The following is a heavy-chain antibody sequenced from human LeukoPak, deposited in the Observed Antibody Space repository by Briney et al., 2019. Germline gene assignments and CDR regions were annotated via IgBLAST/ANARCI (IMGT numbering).Heavy chain of an antibody. CDR1: GGSIKSHY. Sequence: SETLSLTCTVSGGSIKSHYWSWIRQTPGKGLEWIGCIYESGSTYHNPSLKSRVTISVDMSKNQFSLKLSSVTAADTAVYYCARGNYYYDSSGYYVPYYYYYMDVWGKGTTVTVSS. V-gene: IGHV4-59*11. CDR2: IYESGST. D-gene: IGHD3-22*01. J-gene: IGHJ6*03. CDR3: ARGNYYYDSSGYYVPYYYYYMDV.